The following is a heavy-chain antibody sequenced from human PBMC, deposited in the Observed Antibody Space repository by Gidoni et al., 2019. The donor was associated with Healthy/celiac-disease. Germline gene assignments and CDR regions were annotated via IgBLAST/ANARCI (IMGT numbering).Heavy chain of an antibody. CDR3: ARDGSSSGWSS. D-gene: IGHD6-19*01. V-gene: IGHV3-21*01. CDR1: GFTFSSYI. Sequence: EVQLVESGGGLVKPGGSLRLSCAASGFTFSSYIMNWVRRAPGKGLEWVSSMSSSSSYIYYADSVKGRFTISRDNAKNSLYLQMNSLRAEDTAVYYCARDGSSSGWSSWGQGTLVTVSS. J-gene: IGHJ5*02. CDR2: MSSSSSYI.